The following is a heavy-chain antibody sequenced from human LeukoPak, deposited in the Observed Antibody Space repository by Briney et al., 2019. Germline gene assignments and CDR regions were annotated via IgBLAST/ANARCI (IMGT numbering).Heavy chain of an antibody. Sequence: PSETLSLTCTVSGGSISSYYWSWIRQPPGKGLEWIGYIYYSGSTNYNPSLKSRVTMSVDTSKNQFSLKLSSVTAADTAAYYCARDKYSSSCLDYWGPGTLVTVSS. D-gene: IGHD6-6*01. CDR1: GGSISSYY. V-gene: IGHV4-59*01. CDR3: ARDKYSSSCLDY. J-gene: IGHJ4*02. CDR2: IYYSGST.